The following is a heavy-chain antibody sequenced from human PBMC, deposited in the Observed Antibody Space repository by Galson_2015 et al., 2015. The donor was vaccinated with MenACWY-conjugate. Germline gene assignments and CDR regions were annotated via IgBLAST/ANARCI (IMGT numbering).Heavy chain of an antibody. CDR3: ARGSFGPFDY. CDR1: GFSFSTHA. CDR2: ISGSAAGT. Sequence: SLRLSCAASGFSFSTHAMGWVRQAPGKGLEWVSSISGSAAGTYYADSVKGRFTISRDNSKNTLYLQMNSLRVEDTALYYCARGSFGPFDYWGRGTLVAVSS. J-gene: IGHJ4*02. V-gene: IGHV3-23*01. D-gene: IGHD3-3*02.